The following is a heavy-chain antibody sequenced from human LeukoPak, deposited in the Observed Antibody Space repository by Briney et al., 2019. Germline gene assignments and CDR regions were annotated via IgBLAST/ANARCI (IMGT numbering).Heavy chain of an antibody. J-gene: IGHJ6*04. D-gene: IGHD2-2*01. CDR3: ASPDIVVVPAAMTYLRSGYYYGMDV. CDR2: IIPIFGTA. CDR1: GGAFSTDA. Sequence: GASVKVSFTASGGAFSTDAITWVRQAPGQGLEWMGGIIPIFGTADYAQKFQGRVTITAEKSTSTVYMELSGLRSEDTAVYYCASPDIVVVPAAMTYLRSGYYYGMDVWVKGTTVTVSS. V-gene: IGHV1-69*06.